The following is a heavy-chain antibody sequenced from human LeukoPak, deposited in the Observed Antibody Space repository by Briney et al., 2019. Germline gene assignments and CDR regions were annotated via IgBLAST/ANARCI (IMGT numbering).Heavy chain of an antibody. CDR3: ARDWGASTLVEY. Sequence: GASVKVSCKASGYSFTAYYMHWVRQAPGQGLEWMGWINPNSGGTNYAQNFQGRVTMTRDTSISTAYMELSRLRSDDTALYYCARDWGASTLVEYWGQGTLVTVSS. J-gene: IGHJ4*02. CDR2: INPNSGGT. CDR1: GYSFTAYY. V-gene: IGHV1-2*02. D-gene: IGHD2/OR15-2a*01.